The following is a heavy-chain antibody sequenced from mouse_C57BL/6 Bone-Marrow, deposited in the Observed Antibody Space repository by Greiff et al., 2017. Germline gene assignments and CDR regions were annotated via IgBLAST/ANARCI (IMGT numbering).Heavy chain of an antibody. CDR2: IDPSDSEP. CDR1: GYTFTSYW. J-gene: IGHJ3*01. V-gene: IGHV1-52*01. CDR3: ARSFSY. Sequence: QVQLQQPGAELVRPGSSVKLSCKASGYTFTSYWMHWVKQRPIQGLEWIGNIDPSDSEPHYNQKFKDKATLTVDKSSSTAYMQRSSLTSEDSAVYYCARSFSYWGQGTLVTVSA.